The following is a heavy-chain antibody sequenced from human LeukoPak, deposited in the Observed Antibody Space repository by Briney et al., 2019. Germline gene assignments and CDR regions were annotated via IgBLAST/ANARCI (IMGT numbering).Heavy chain of an antibody. D-gene: IGHD2-2*01. CDR3: ARDAVPAANNDAFDI. V-gene: IGHV1-69*13. CDR2: IIPIFGTA. Sequence: GASVKVSYKASGGTFSSYAISWVRQAPGQGLEWMGGIIPIFGTANYAQKFQGRVTITADESTSTAYMELSSLRSEDTAVYYCARDAVPAANNDAFDIWGQGTMVTVSS. J-gene: IGHJ3*02. CDR1: GGTFSSYA.